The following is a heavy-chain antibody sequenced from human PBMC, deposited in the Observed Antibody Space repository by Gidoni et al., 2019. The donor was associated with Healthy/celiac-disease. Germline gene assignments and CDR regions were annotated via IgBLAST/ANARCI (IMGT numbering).Heavy chain of an antibody. D-gene: IGHD3-3*01. CDR1: GGSISSYY. CDR3: ARGRYYDFWSGSPSWFDP. V-gene: IGHV4-59*01. CDR2: IYYSGST. J-gene: IGHJ5*02. Sequence: QVQLQESGPGLVQPSETLSLTCTFSGGSISSYYWSWIRQPPGQGLEWIGYIYYSGSTTYNPSLKSRVTISVDTAKNQFSLKLSSVTAADTAVYYCARGRYYDFWSGSPSWFDPWGQGTLVTVSS.